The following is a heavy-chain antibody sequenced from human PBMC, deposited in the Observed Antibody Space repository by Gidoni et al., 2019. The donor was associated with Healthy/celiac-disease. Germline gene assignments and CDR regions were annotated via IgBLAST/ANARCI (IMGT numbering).Heavy chain of an antibody. CDR2: IYPGDSDT. CDR3: ARPKPGIAAADAFDI. CDR1: GYSFTSYW. Sequence: LVQSGAEVKKPGESLKISCKGSGYSFTSYWLGWVRQMPGKVLEWMGIIYPGDSDTRYSPSFQGQVTISADKSISTAYLQWSSLKASDTAMYYCARPKPGIAAADAFDIWGQGTMVTVSS. V-gene: IGHV5-51*01. D-gene: IGHD6-13*01. J-gene: IGHJ3*02.